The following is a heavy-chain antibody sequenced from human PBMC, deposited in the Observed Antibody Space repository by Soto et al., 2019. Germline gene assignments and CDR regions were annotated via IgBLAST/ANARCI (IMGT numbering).Heavy chain of an antibody. D-gene: IGHD2-15*01. Sequence: QVQLVQSGAEVKKPGASVKVSCKASGYTFTSYDINWVRQATGQGLEWMGWMNSNSGNTGYAQKFQGRVTMTRTTSISTAYMELSSMRSEDTAVYYCARYIVVVAATDYGMDVWGQGTTVTVSS. CDR3: ARYIVVVAATDYGMDV. J-gene: IGHJ6*02. V-gene: IGHV1-8*01. CDR2: MNSNSGNT. CDR1: GYTFTSYD.